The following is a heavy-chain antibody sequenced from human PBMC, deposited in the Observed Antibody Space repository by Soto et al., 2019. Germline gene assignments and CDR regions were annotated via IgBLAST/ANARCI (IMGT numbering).Heavy chain of an antibody. Sequence: GGSLRLSCAASGFTFSSYAMHWVRQAPGKGLEWVAVISYDGSNKYYADSGKGRFTISRDNSKNTLYLQMNSLRAEDTVGYYCSARGVTLTFDYWGQGTLVTVSS. CDR3: SARGVTLTFDY. J-gene: IGHJ4*02. CDR2: ISYDGSNK. V-gene: IGHV3-30*04. CDR1: GFTFSSYA. D-gene: IGHD2-21*02.